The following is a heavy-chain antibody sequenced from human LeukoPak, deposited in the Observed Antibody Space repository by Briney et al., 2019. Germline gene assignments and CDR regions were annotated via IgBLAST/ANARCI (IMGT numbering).Heavy chain of an antibody. CDR2: IYYSGST. Sequence: SETLSLTCTVSGGSISSYYWSWVRQPPGKGLEWIGYIYYSGSTNYNPSLKSRVTISVDTSKNQFSLKLSSVTAADTAVYYCARAYGSGSYRSYFDYWGQGTLVTASS. CDR3: ARAYGSGSYRSYFDY. J-gene: IGHJ4*02. D-gene: IGHD3-10*01. V-gene: IGHV4-59*01. CDR1: GGSISSYY.